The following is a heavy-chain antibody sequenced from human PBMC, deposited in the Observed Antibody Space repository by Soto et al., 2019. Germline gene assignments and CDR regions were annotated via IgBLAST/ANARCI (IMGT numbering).Heavy chain of an antibody. V-gene: IGHV5-51*01. D-gene: IGHD3-22*01. CDR2: IYPGDSDT. Sequence: GESLKISCKGSGYSFTSYWIGWVRQMPGKGLEWMGIIYPGDSDTRYSPSFQGQVTISADKSISTAYLQWSSLKASDTAMYYCARHRTVTYDSSGYGAFDIWGQGKMVTVSS. CDR1: GYSFTSYW. J-gene: IGHJ3*02. CDR3: ARHRTVTYDSSGYGAFDI.